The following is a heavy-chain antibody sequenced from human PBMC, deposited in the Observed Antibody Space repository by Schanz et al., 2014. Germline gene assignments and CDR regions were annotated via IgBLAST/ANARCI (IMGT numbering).Heavy chain of an antibody. J-gene: IGHJ4*02. CDR3: VRDSFFAFDY. CDR2: TGPYGKTI. Sequence: EVQLVESGGDLVQPGGSLRLSCSASGFTFSSHSMHWVRQAPGKGPEWISYTGPYGKTIYYADSVKGRFTLYRDNAKDSLFLQMDSLRAEDTAVYYCVRDSFFAFDYWGQGTLVTVSS. V-gene: IGHV3-48*01. D-gene: IGHD3-3*01. CDR1: GFTFSSHS.